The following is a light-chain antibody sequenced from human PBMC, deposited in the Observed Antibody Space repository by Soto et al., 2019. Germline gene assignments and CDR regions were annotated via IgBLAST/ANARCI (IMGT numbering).Light chain of an antibody. J-gene: IGKJ1*01. CDR1: QSVFYSSNNKNY. CDR3: QQYYSTRT. V-gene: IGKV4-1*01. CDR2: WAS. Sequence: DIVMTQSPDSLAVSLGERATINCKSSQSVFYSSNNKNYLAWYQHQPGQPPKLLIYWASTRESGLPDRFSGSGSGTDSTLTNSSLQAEDVAVYYCQQYYSTRTFGQGTKVELK.